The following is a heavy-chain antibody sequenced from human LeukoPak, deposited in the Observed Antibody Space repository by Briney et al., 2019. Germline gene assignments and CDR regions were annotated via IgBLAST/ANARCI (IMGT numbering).Heavy chain of an antibody. CDR3: ARDLAYSRLDY. Sequence: PGGSLRLSCAASGFTFNNYALSWVRQAPGKGLEWVASINPDGNKKYSADSVKGRFTISRDNAENSLYLQMNSLRVEDTAFYYCARDLAYSRLDYWGQGMLVTVSS. CDR1: GFTFNNYA. CDR2: INPDGNKK. D-gene: IGHD5-18*01. J-gene: IGHJ4*02. V-gene: IGHV3-7*01.